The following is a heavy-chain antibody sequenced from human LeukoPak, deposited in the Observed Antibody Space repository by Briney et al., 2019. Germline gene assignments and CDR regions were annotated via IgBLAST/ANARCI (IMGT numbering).Heavy chain of an antibody. J-gene: IGHJ3*02. CDR1: GFTFTTYG. CDR2: ISSSGSDI. V-gene: IGHV3-21*05. D-gene: IGHD4-17*01. Sequence: GGSLRLSCAASGFTFTTYGMHWVRQAPGKGLEWVSYISSSGSDIYHADSVKGRFTISRDNAKNSLYLQMNSLRAEDTAVYYCARVDYGAYASFDIWGQGTMVTVSS. CDR3: ARVDYGAYASFDI.